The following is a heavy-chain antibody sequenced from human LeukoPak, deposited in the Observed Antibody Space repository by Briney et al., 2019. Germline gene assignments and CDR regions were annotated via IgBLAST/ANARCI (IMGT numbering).Heavy chain of an antibody. D-gene: IGHD1-14*01. V-gene: IGHV3-30-3*01. CDR1: GFTFSRYA. Sequence: QPGGSLRLSCAASGFTFSRYAMHWVRQAPGKGLEWVAVTSDDGTFTLYGDSVRGRFTISRDSSRNTLYLQMNSLRPEDTAVYYCTRDPYRDAPDYFDYWGQGTLVTVSS. CDR2: TSDDGTFT. J-gene: IGHJ4*02. CDR3: TRDPYRDAPDYFDY.